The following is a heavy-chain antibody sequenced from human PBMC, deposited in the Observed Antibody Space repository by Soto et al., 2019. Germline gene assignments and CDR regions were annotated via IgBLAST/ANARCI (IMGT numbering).Heavy chain of an antibody. J-gene: IGHJ4*02. D-gene: IGHD6-19*01. CDR1: GYTFTGYA. V-gene: IGHV1-3*05. CDR2: INAGNGNT. CDR3: ARAVAVAADFDY. Sequence: QVQLVQSGAEEKKPGASVKGSCKASGYTFTGYAMHWVRQAPGQRLEWMGWINAGNGNTKYSQKFQGRVTITRDTSASADYMELSSLSSEDTAVYYCARAVAVAADFDYWGQGTLVTVSS.